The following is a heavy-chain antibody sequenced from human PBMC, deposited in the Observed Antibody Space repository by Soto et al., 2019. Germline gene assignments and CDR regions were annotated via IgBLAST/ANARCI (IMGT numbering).Heavy chain of an antibody. J-gene: IGHJ4*02. D-gene: IGHD3-10*01. CDR3: ARGSYGDY. Sequence: QVHLGQSGAEVKKSGASVKVSCKGSGYDFTTYGITWVRQAPGQGLEWMAWISAHNGNTDYAQKLQGRVTVTRDTSTSTAYMELRSLRSDDTAVDYCARGSYGDYWGKGALVPVSS. CDR2: ISAHNGNT. CDR1: GYDFTTYG. V-gene: IGHV1-18*01.